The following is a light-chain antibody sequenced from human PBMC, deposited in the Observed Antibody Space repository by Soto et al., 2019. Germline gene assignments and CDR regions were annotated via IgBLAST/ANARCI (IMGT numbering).Light chain of an antibody. CDR3: SSFTSTSTYV. CDR1: SSDVGGYNS. V-gene: IGLV2-14*01. CDR2: EVN. Sequence: QSALTQPASVSGSPGQSITISCTGTSSDVGGYNSVSWYQQHPGKAPKLMIYEVNNRPSGVSNPFSGSKSGNTASLTISGLQAEDEADYYCSSFTSTSTYVLGTGTKLTVL. J-gene: IGLJ1*01.